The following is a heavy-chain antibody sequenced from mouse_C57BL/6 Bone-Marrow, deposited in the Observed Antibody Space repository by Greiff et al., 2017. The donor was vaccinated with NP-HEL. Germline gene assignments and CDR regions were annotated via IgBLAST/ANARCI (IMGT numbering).Heavy chain of an antibody. D-gene: IGHD1-1*01. J-gene: IGHJ4*01. CDR1: GFTFSDYY. CDR3: ARVGGTTVVAPYAMDY. Sequence: EVQLVESEGGLVQPGSSMKLSCTASGFTFSDYYMAWVRQVPEKGLEWVANINYDGSSTYYLDSLKSRFIISRDNAKNILYLQMSSLKSEDTATYYCARVGGTTVVAPYAMDYWGQGTSVTVSS. V-gene: IGHV5-16*01. CDR2: INYDGSST.